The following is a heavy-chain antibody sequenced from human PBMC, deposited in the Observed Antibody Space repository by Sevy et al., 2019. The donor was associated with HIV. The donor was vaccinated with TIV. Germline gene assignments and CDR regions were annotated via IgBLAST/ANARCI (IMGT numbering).Heavy chain of an antibody. D-gene: IGHD4-17*01. CDR1: GFTFSTYG. CDR3: ARDLEFYDYGDYGPAFMPDY. Sequence: GGSLRLSCAASGFTFSTYGMHWVRQAPGKGLEWVAVIWFDGSNTYYADSVKGRFTISRDSAKNTLHLHMNSLRAEDTAVYYCARDLEFYDYGDYGPAFMPDYWGQGTLVTVSS. V-gene: IGHV3-33*01. J-gene: IGHJ4*02. CDR2: IWFDGSNT.